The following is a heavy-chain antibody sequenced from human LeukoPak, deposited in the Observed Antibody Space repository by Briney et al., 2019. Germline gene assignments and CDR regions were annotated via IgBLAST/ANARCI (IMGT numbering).Heavy chain of an antibody. CDR1: GYTFTSYA. CDR2: INPSGGST. J-gene: IGHJ4*02. CDR3: ARLSITMVRGVIPTDSDY. V-gene: IGHV1-46*01. Sequence: ASVKVSCKASGYTFTSYAMNWVRQAPGQGLEWMGIINPSGGSTSYAQKFQGRVTMTRDTSTSTVYMELSSLGSEDTAVYYCARLSITMVRGVIPTDSDYWGQGTLVTVSS. D-gene: IGHD3-10*01.